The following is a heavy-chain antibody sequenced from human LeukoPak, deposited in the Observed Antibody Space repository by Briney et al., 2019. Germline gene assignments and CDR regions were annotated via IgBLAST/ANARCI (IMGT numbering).Heavy chain of an antibody. CDR3: ARGPRYYYDSSGYLYLFDY. J-gene: IGHJ4*02. Sequence: GASVRVSCKASGYTFTSYYMHWVRQAPGQGLEWMGIINPSGGSTSYAQKFQGRVTMTRDTSTSTVYMELSSLRSEDTAVYYCARGPRYYYDSSGYLYLFDYWGQGTLVTVSS. V-gene: IGHV1-46*01. CDR2: INPSGGST. D-gene: IGHD3-22*01. CDR1: GYTFTSYY.